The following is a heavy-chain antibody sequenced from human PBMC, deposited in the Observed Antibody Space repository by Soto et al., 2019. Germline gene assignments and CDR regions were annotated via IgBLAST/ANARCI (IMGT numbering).Heavy chain of an antibody. J-gene: IGHJ6*02. Sequence: GASVKVSCKASGYTFTSYDINWVRQATGQGLEWMGWMNPNSGNTGYAQKFQGRVTMTRNTSISTAYMELSSLRAEDTAVYYCARDLASPQLGEFWNNGMDVWGQGTTVTVSS. V-gene: IGHV1-8*01. CDR1: GYTFTSYD. CDR3: ARDLASPQLGEFWNNGMDV. D-gene: IGHD3-3*01. CDR2: MNPNSGNT.